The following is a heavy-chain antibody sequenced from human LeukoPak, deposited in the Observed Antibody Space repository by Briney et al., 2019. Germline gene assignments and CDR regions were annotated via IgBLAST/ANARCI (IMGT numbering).Heavy chain of an antibody. J-gene: IGHJ6*03. CDR3: ARGVAAAGEYYYYYMDV. CDR1: GYSFTSFG. Sequence: ASLKVSCKASGYSFTSFGMNWVRQAPGQGLEWMGWIITNTGNPTYAQGFTGRFVFSLDTSVSTAYLQISSLKAEDTAVYYCARGVAAAGEYYYYYMDVWGKGSTVTVSS. CDR2: IITNTGNP. V-gene: IGHV7-4-1*02. D-gene: IGHD6-13*01.